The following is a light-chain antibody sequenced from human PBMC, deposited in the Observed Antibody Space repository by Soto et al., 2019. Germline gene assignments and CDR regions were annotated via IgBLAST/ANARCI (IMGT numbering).Light chain of an antibody. Sequence: DIQMTQSPSSLSASVGDRVNITCWASQSISSYLNWYQQKPGKAPKLLVYSASRLQSGVPSRFSSTGSGPDFTLTISCLQPEDCATDYCQQSFRTSFTFGPGNKLDIK. CDR2: SAS. CDR3: QQSFRTSFT. CDR1: QSISSY. J-gene: IGKJ3*01. V-gene: IGKV1-39*01.